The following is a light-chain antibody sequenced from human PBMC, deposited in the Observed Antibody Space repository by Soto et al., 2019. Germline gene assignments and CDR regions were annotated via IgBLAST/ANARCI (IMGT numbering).Light chain of an antibody. V-gene: IGKV3-20*01. CDR2: AAS. J-gene: IGKJ2*01. CDR3: QQYGSSLRT. Sequence: EIVLTQSPGTLSLSPGERATLSCRASQSVGGNYLAWYQQKPGQAPRLLVYAASTRATGIPDRFSGSGSGTDFSHNISRLEPEDFAVYYCQQYGSSLRTFGQGTKLEIK. CDR1: QSVGGNY.